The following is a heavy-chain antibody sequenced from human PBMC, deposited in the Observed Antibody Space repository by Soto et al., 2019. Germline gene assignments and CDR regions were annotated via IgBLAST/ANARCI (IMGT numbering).Heavy chain of an antibody. V-gene: IGHV1-24*01. J-gene: IGHJ5*02. D-gene: IGHD2-15*01. CDR2: FDPEDGET. CDR1: GYTLTELS. CDR3: ATVALRGYQTPRGWFDP. Sequence: ASVKVSCKVSGYTLTELSMHWVRQAPGKGLEWMGGFDPEDGETIYAQKFQGRVTMTEDTSTDTAYMELSSLRSEDTAVYYCATVALRGYQTPRGWFDPWGQGTLVTVSS.